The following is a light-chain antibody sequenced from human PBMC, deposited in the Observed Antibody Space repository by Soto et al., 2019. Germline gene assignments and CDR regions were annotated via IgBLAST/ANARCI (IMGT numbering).Light chain of an antibody. Sequence: QSVLTQPPSASGTPGQRVTISCSGSSSNIGSNTVNWYQQLPGTAPKLLIYSNNQRPSGVPDRFSGSKSGTSASLAISGLQSEDEADYYCAAWDDSLSGPVFGGGTK. CDR3: AAWDDSLSGPV. CDR1: SSNIGSNT. J-gene: IGLJ2*01. CDR2: SNN. V-gene: IGLV1-44*01.